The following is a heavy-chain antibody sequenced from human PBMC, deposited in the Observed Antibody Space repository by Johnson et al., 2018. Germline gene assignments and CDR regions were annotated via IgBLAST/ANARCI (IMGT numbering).Heavy chain of an antibody. J-gene: IGHJ1*01. CDR3: AKDRYSSGREYFQH. Sequence: QVQLVESGGGVVQPGRSLRLSCAASGFIFSSYGMHWVRQAPGKGLEWVAVISYDGSNKYYADAVKGRFPISRDNSKNTLYLQMNSLRAEDTAGYYCAKDRYSSGREYFQHWGQGTLVTVSS. V-gene: IGHV3-30*18. CDR2: ISYDGSNK. D-gene: IGHD6-19*01. CDR1: GFIFSSYG.